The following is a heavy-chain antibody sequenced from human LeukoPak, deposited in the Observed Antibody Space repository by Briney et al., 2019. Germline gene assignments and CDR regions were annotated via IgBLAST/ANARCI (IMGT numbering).Heavy chain of an antibody. CDR1: GYTFTGYY. CDR2: INPNSGGT. CDR3: ASGGDYYDSSGYQADY. V-gene: IGHV1-2*02. Sequence: ASVKVSCKASGYTFTGYYVHWVRQAPGQGLEWMGWINPNSGGTNYAQKSQGRVTMTRDTSISTAYMELSRLRSDDTAVYYCASGGDYYDSSGYQADYWGQGTLVTVSS. D-gene: IGHD3-22*01. J-gene: IGHJ4*02.